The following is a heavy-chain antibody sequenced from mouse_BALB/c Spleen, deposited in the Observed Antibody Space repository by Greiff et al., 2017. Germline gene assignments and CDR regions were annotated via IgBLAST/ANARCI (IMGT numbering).Heavy chain of an antibody. D-gene: IGHD2-14*01. CDR1: GYSITSDYA. CDR2: ISYSGST. Sequence: DVQLVESGPGLVKPSQSLSLTCTVTGYSITSDYAWNWIRQFPGNKLEWMGYISYSGSTSYNPSLKSRISITRDTSKNQFFLQLNSVTTEDTATYYCARYKYDGGSYYFDYWGQGTTLTVSS. CDR3: ARYKYDGGSYYFDY. V-gene: IGHV3-2*02. J-gene: IGHJ2*01.